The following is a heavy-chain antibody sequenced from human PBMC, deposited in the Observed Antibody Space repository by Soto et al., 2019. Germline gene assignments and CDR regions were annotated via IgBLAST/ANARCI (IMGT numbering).Heavy chain of an antibody. J-gene: IGHJ5*02. CDR1: AYTFPDYV. CDR2: MNPKRGNT. CDR3: XXXXXNXHSDL. V-gene: IGHV1-8*02. Sequence: QVQLVQSGAEVKKPGASVTVSCKASAYTFPDYVINWVRQASGQGLEWMGWMNPKRGNTGYAQKFQDRVTMTRNTXXXXXXXXXXXXXXXXXXXXXXXXXXXNXHSDLWGQGTLVTVSS.